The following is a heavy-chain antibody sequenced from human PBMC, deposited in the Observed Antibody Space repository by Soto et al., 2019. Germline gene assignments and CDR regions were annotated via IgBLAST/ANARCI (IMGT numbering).Heavy chain of an antibody. D-gene: IGHD3-10*01. J-gene: IGHJ5*02. V-gene: IGHV4-59*11. Sequence: PSETLPLSCTVSGGSISSHYWSWIRQPPGKGLEWIGYIYYSGSTNYNPSLKSRVTISVDTSKNQFSLKLSSVTAADTAVYYCARDKGLWWFDPWGQGTLVTVSS. CDR3: ARDKGLWWFDP. CDR1: GGSISSHY. CDR2: IYYSGST.